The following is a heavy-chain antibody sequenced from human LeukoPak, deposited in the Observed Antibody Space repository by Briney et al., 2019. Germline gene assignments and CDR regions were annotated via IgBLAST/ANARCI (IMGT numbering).Heavy chain of an antibody. V-gene: IGHV3-7*01. CDR2: IKQDGSEK. J-gene: IGHJ4*02. Sequence: GGSLRLSCAASGFTFSSYWMSWVRQAPGKGLEWVANIKQDGSEKYYVDSVKGRFTISRDNAKNSLYLQMNSRRAEDTAVYDCARDSRGQWLVSRGGGFDYWGQGTLVTVSS. CDR3: ARDSRGQWLVSRGGGFDY. CDR1: GFTFSSYW. D-gene: IGHD6-19*01.